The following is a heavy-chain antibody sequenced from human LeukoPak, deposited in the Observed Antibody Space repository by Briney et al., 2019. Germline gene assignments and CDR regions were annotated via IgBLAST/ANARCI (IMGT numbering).Heavy chain of an antibody. Sequence: PGRSLRLSCAASGFTFSSYGMHWVRQAPGKGLEWVAVISYDGSNKYYADSVKGRFTISRDNSKNTLYLQMNSLKTEDTAVYYCTTYNYGGNLPLRYWGQGTLVTVSS. CDR2: ISYDGSNK. V-gene: IGHV3-30*03. CDR1: GFTFSSYG. CDR3: TTYNYGGNLPLRY. D-gene: IGHD4-23*01. J-gene: IGHJ4*02.